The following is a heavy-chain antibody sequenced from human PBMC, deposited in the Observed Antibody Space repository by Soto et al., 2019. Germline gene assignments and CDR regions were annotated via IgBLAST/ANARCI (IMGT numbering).Heavy chain of an antibody. J-gene: IGHJ6*02. CDR2: VSPYNGNT. CDR3: ARVIAARPDYGMDV. D-gene: IGHD6-6*01. V-gene: IGHV1-18*01. CDR1: GYTFTDHG. Sequence: SVKVSCKTSGYTFTDHGLSWVRQAPGQGLEWLGWVSPYNGNTKYAQKFQGRVTMTTDTSTRTPYMELRSLRPDDTAVYYCARVIAARPDYGMDVWGQGTTVTVSS.